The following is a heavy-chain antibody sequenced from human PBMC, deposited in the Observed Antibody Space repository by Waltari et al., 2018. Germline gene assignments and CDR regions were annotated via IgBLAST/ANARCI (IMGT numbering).Heavy chain of an antibody. CDR3: VKDIAAAGSDY. V-gene: IGHV3-23*03. J-gene: IGHJ4*02. CDR2: IYSGGST. D-gene: IGHD6-13*01. CDR1: GFTFSSYA. Sequence: EVQLLESGGGLVQPGGSLRLSCAAYGFTFSSYAMSWVRQAPGKGLEWVSVIYSGGSTYYADSVKGRFTISRDNSKNTLYLQMNSLRAEDTAVYYCVKDIAAAGSDYWGQGTLVTVSS.